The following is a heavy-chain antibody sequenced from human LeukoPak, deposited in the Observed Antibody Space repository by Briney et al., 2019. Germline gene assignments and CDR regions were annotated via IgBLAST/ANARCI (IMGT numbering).Heavy chain of an antibody. CDR3: ARVVAVAGPDY. CDR1: GFTFSSYA. D-gene: IGHD6-19*01. V-gene: IGHV3-21*01. J-gene: IGHJ4*02. CDR2: ISSSSSYI. Sequence: PGGSLRLSCAASGFTFSSYAMNWVRQAPGKGLEWVSSISSSSSYIYYADSVKGRFTTSRDNAKNSLYLQMNSLRAEDTAVYYCARVVAVAGPDYWGQGTLVTVSS.